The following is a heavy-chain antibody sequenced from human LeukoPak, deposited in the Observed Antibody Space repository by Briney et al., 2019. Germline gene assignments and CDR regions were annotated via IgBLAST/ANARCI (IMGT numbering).Heavy chain of an antibody. CDR3: AREAAGHYPFYYYYGMDV. CDR1: GFTFSDYY. J-gene: IGHJ6*02. Sequence: MSGGSLRLSCAASGFTFSDYYMSWIRQAPGKGLEWVSYISSSGSTIYYADSVKGRFTISRDNAKNSLYLQMNSLRAEDTAVYYCAREAAGHYPFYYYYGMDVWGQGTTVTVSS. D-gene: IGHD1-14*01. V-gene: IGHV3-11*04. CDR2: ISSSGSTI.